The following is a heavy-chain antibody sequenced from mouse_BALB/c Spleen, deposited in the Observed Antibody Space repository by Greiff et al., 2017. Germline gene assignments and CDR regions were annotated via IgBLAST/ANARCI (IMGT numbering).Heavy chain of an antibody. J-gene: IGHJ4*01. CDR2: IDPENGDT. V-gene: IGHV14-4*02. CDR1: GFNIKDYY. Sequence: EVQLVESGAELVRSGASVKLSCTASGFNIKDYYMHWVKQRPEQGLEWIGWIDPENGDTEYAPKFQGKATMTADTSSNTAYLQLSSLTSEDTAVYYCNAHGNPYYYAMDYWVKEPQSPSPQ. D-gene: IGHD2-1*01. CDR3: NAHGNPYYYAMDY.